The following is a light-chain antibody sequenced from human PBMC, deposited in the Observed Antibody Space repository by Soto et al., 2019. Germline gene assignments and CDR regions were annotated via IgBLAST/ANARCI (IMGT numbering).Light chain of an antibody. CDR1: SGSIASNY. CDR3: QSYDSSIPVV. CDR2: EDN. V-gene: IGLV6-57*03. Sequence: NFMLTQPHSVSESPGKTVTISCTRSSGSIASNYVQWYQQRPGSAPTTVIYEDNQRPSEVPDRFSGSIDSSSNSASLTISGLKTEDEADYYCQSYDSSIPVVFGGGTKLTVL. J-gene: IGLJ2*01.